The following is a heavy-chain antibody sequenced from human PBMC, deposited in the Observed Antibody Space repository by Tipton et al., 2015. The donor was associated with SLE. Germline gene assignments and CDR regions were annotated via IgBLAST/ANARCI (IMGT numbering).Heavy chain of an antibody. J-gene: IGHJ3*02. V-gene: IGHV4-59*11. CDR2: IYYTGST. CDR1: GGSISSHY. CDR3: ARDSPAHDAFDI. D-gene: IGHD2-2*01. Sequence: TLSLTCTVSGGSISSHYWSWIRQPPGKGLEWIGYIYYTGSTTYNPSLKSRVTISLDTSKNQFSLKVNSVTAADTAVYYCARDSPAHDAFDIWGQGTMVTVSS.